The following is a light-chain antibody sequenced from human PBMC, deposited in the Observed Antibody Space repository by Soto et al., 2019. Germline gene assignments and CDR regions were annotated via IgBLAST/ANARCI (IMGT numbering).Light chain of an antibody. J-gene: IGLJ3*02. V-gene: IGLV2-23*01. CDR2: EGT. CDR1: SSDFGTYKL. Sequence: QSVLTQPASVSGSPGQSITISCIGTSSDFGTYKLFSWYQQHPNKAPKLIIYEGTKRPSGVSNRFSGSKSGDTASLTVSGLQDEDEADYFCCSYGDTFSVFGGGTKVTVL. CDR3: CSYGDTFSV.